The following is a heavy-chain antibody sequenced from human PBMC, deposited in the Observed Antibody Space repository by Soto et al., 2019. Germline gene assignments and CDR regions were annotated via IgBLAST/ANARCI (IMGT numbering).Heavy chain of an antibody. V-gene: IGHV3-33*03. Sequence: QAQLVESGGGVVQPGTSLRLSCAASGFTISTHGMHWVRQAPGKGLEWLANIWYDGSNKFYAESVKGRFSISKDNSKKTLYLQMSRLRAEDTAVYYGAAATTWNFHFPYWGQGTQVTVSS. J-gene: IGHJ4*02. CDR2: IWYDGSNK. D-gene: IGHD1-7*01. CDR3: AAATTWNFHFPY. CDR1: GFTISTHG.